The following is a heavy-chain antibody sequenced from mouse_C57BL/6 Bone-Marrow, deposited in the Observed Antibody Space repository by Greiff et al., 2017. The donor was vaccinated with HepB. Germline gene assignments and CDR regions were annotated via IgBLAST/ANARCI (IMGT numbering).Heavy chain of an antibody. Sequence: EVKLMESGGGLVKPGGSLKLSCAASGFTFSSYAMSWVRQTPEKRLEWVATISDGGSYTYYPDNVKGRFTLSRDNAKNNLYLQMRHLKSEDTAMYYCARGTSHWGQGTTLTVSS. CDR2: ISDGGSYT. CDR1: GFTFSSYA. CDR3: ARGTSH. J-gene: IGHJ2*01. V-gene: IGHV5-4*03.